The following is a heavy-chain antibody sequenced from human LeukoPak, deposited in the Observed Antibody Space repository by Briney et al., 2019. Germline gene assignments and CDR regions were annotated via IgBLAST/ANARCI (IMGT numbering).Heavy chain of an antibody. CDR3: TKGENGMDV. CDR2: ISDSSSYI. D-gene: IGHD1-26*01. CDR1: GFTFSSYR. J-gene: IGHJ6*02. Sequence: GGSLRLSCAASGFTFSSYRMNWVRQAPGKGLEWVSSISDSSSYIYHADSVKGRFTISRDNAKNSVYLQMNSLRAEDTATYYCTKGENGMDVWGQGTTVTVSS. V-gene: IGHV3-21*01.